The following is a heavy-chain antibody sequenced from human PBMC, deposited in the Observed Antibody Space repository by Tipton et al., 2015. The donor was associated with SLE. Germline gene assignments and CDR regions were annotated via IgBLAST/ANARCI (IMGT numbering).Heavy chain of an antibody. CDR1: GGSFSGYY. CDR3: ARPWGGCFDY. CDR2: INHSGST. D-gene: IGHD7-27*01. V-gene: IGHV4-34*01. J-gene: IGHJ4*02. Sequence: LRLSCAVYGGSFSGYYWSWIRQPPGKGLEWIGEINHSGSTNYNPSLKSRVTISVDTSKNQFSLKLSSVTAADTAVYYCARPWGGCFDYWGQGTLVTVSS.